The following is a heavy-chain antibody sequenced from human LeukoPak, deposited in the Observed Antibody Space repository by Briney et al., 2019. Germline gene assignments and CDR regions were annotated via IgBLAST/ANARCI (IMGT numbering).Heavy chain of an antibody. D-gene: IGHD6-25*01. V-gene: IGHV1-18*01. J-gene: IGHJ3*02. Sequence: ASVKVSCKASGYTFTSYGISWVRQAPGQGLEWMGWVSAYNGNTNYAQKLQGRVTMTTDTSTSTAYMELRSLRSDDTAVYYCASDGSHGDAFDIWGQGTMVTVSS. CDR2: VSAYNGNT. CDR3: ASDGSHGDAFDI. CDR1: GYTFTSYG.